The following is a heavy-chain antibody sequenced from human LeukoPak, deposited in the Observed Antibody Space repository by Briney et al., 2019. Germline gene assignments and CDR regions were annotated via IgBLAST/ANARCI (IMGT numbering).Heavy chain of an antibody. CDR1: GFTFSNYW. Sequence: PGGSLRLSCAASGFTFSNYWMSWVRQAPGKGLEWVANIKEDGSEKYYVDSVKGRFPISRDNAKKSLYLQMNSLRAEDTAVYYCARTIRGYWGQGTLVTVSS. CDR2: IKEDGSEK. D-gene: IGHD3-10*01. J-gene: IGHJ4*02. V-gene: IGHV3-7*01. CDR3: ARTIRGY.